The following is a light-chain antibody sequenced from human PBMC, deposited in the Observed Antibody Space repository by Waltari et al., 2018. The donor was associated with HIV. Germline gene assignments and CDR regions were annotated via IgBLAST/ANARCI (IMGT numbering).Light chain of an antibody. CDR2: DTS. V-gene: IGKV3-11*01. CDR3: QRRSSWPIT. Sequence: EIVLTQSPATLSLSPGERATLSCRASQSVSSFLAWYQQKPGQAPRLLIYDTSKRATGIPARFSGSGSETDFTLTICSLEPEDFAVYYCQRRSSWPITFGQGTRLEIK. CDR1: QSVSSF. J-gene: IGKJ5*01.